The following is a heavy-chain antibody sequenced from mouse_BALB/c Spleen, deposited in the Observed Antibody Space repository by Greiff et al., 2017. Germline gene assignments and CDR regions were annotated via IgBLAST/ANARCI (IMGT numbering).Heavy chain of an antibody. Sequence: QVQLKQSGAELVKPGASVKLSCKASGYTFTSYWMHWVKQRPGQGLEWIGEINPSNGRTNYNEKFKSKATLTVDKSSSTAYMQLSSLTSEDSAVYYCARWLPYYYAMDYWGQGTSVTVSS. CDR1: GYTFTSYW. J-gene: IGHJ4*01. CDR2: INPSNGRT. V-gene: IGHV1S81*02. D-gene: IGHD2-2*01. CDR3: ARWLPYYYAMDY.